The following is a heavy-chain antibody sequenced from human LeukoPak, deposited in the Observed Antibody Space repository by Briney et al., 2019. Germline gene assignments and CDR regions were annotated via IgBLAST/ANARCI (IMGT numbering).Heavy chain of an antibody. J-gene: IGHJ4*02. D-gene: IGHD1-26*01. Sequence: PGGSLRLSCAASGFTFSTYAMSWVRQAPGKGLEWVSAISGSGGSTNYADSVKGRFTISRDNSKNTLYLQMNSLRAEDTAVYYCARDRWEGTFSDYWGQGTLVTVSS. CDR1: GFTFSTYA. V-gene: IGHV3-23*01. CDR3: ARDRWEGTFSDY. CDR2: ISGSGGST.